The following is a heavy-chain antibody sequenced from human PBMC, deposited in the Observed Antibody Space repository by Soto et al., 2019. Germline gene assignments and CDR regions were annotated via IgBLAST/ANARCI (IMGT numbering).Heavy chain of an antibody. Sequence: ASVKVSCKASGYTFTGYYMHWVRQAPGQGLEWMGWINPDSGGTNYAQKFQGWVTMTRDTSISTAYMELSRLRSDDTAVYYCARAPGKYSSSYYFDYWGQGTLVTVSS. D-gene: IGHD6-6*01. V-gene: IGHV1-2*04. CDR1: GYTFTGYY. CDR2: INPDSGGT. CDR3: ARAPGKYSSSYYFDY. J-gene: IGHJ4*02.